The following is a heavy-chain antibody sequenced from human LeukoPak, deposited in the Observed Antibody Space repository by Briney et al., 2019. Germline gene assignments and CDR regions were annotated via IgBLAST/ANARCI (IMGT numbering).Heavy chain of an antibody. J-gene: IGHJ4*02. CDR1: GFTFSSYW. CDR3: VRGNFNGLSLY. CDR2: ISTDGRSA. V-gene: IGHV3-74*01. Sequence: PGGSLRLSCAASGFTFSSYWMHWVRQAPGKGLVWVSRISTDGRSAKYADFVEGRFTISRDNAKNTLYLQMNSLRAEDTAAYYCVRGNFNGLSLYWGQKTRDTVSS.